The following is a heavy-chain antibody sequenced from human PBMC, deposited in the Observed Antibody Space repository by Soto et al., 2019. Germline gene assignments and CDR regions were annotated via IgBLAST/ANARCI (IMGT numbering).Heavy chain of an antibody. J-gene: IGHJ4*02. CDR2: IDPSDSYT. Sequence: PGESLKISCKGSGYSFTSYWISWVRQMPGKGLEWKGRIDPSDSYTNYSPSFQGHVTISADKSISTAYLQWSSLKASDTAMYYCARLGSTVTTFDYWGQGTLVTVSS. CDR3: ARLGSTVTTFDY. CDR1: GYSFTSYW. V-gene: IGHV5-10-1*01. D-gene: IGHD4-17*01.